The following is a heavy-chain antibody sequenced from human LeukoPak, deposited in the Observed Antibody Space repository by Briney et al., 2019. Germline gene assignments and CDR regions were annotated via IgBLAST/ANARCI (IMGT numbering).Heavy chain of an antibody. Sequence: GGSLRLSCAASGFTFSSFWMIWVRQAPGKGLEWVATIKEDGSVKNYVDSVKGRFTISRDNAKNSLFLQMNSLRAEDTAVYYCAKASSPYGDYGDDAFDIWGQGTMVTVSS. CDR3: AKASSPYGDYGDDAFDI. D-gene: IGHD4-17*01. J-gene: IGHJ3*02. V-gene: IGHV3-7*03. CDR1: GFTFSSFW. CDR2: IKEDGSVK.